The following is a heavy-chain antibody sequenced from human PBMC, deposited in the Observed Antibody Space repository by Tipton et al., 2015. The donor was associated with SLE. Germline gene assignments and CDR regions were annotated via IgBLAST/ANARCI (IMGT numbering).Heavy chain of an antibody. CDR3: ASGYGLNGY. J-gene: IGHJ4*02. CDR2: IYTSGST. CDR1: GGSISSGSYY. D-gene: IGHD2-8*01. Sequence: LSLTCTVSGGSISSGSYYWSWIRQPAGKGLEWIGYIYTSGSTNYNPSLKSRVTISVDTSKNQFSLKLSSVTAADTAVYYCASGYGLNGYWGQGTLVTVSS. V-gene: IGHV4-61*09.